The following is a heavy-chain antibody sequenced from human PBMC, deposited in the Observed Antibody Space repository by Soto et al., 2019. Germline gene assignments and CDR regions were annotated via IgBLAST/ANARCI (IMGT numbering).Heavy chain of an antibody. CDR2: IYYSGST. CDR1: GGSISSGDYY. V-gene: IGHV4-30-4*01. Sequence: SESLSLTCTVSGGSISSGDYYWSWIRQPPGKGLEWIGYIYYSGSTYYNPSLKSRVTISVDTSKNQFSLKLSSVTAADTAVYNCARERPDGARLDPWGQGTLVTVSS. D-gene: IGHD6-6*01. J-gene: IGHJ5*02. CDR3: ARERPDGARLDP.